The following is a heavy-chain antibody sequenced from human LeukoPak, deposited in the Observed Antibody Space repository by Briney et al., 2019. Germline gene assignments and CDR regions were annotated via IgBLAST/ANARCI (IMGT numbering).Heavy chain of an antibody. Sequence: GGSLRLSCAASGFTFDDYAMHWVRQAPGKGLEWVSGISWNSGSIGYADSVKGRFTISRDNAKNSLYLQMNSLRAEDTAFYYCARGSGWGGRDYLDYWGQGALVTVSS. CDR3: ARGSGWGGRDYLDY. J-gene: IGHJ4*02. D-gene: IGHD6-19*01. CDR1: GFTFDDYA. CDR2: ISWNSGSI. V-gene: IGHV3-9*01.